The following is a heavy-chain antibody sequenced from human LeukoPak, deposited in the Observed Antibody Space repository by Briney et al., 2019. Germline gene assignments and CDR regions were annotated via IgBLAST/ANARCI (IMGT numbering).Heavy chain of an antibody. CDR1: GYSFNTYW. J-gene: IGHJ4*02. CDR3: ARQVGHCLTH. Sequence: GESLKISCEGSGYSFNTYWIGWVRQMPGKGLECMGIIYPGDSEVRYSPSFQGQVTISADKSISTAYLQWSSLKASDSAMYYCARQVGHCLTHWGQGTLVTVSS. D-gene: IGHD2-15*01. V-gene: IGHV5-51*01. CDR2: IYPGDSEV.